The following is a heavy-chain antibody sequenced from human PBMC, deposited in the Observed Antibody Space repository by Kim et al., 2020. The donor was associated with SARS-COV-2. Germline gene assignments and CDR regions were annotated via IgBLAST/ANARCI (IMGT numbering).Heavy chain of an antibody. CDR2: IYYSGST. CDR1: GGSISSYY. J-gene: IGHJ4*02. V-gene: IGHV4-59*01. D-gene: IGHD7-27*01. Sequence: SETLSLTCTVSGGSISSYYWSWIRQPPGKGLEWIGYIYYSGSTNYNPSLKSRVTISVDTSKNQFSLKLSSVTAADTAVYYCARVTGLGLPIWGQGTLVTVSS. CDR3: ARVTGLGLPI.